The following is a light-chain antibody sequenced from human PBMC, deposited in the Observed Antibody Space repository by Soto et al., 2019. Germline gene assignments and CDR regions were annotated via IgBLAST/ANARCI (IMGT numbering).Light chain of an antibody. CDR2: GAS. J-gene: IGKJ4*01. V-gene: IGKV3-11*01. CDR3: QQRSKLPRT. CDR1: QSVSNNY. Sequence: EIVLTQSPGTLSLSPGERATLSCRASQSVSNNYLAWYQQKPGQAPRLLIYGASNRATGIPARFSASGSETDFTLTISSLQPDDSAVYFCQQRSKLPRTFGGGTKVDIK.